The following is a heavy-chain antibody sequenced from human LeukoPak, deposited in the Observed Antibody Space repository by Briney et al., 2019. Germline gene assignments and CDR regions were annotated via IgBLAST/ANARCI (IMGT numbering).Heavy chain of an antibody. D-gene: IGHD3-22*01. V-gene: IGHV3-30-3*01. CDR2: ISYDGSNK. Sequence: PGRSLRLSCAASGFTFSSYAMHWVRQAPGKGLEWVAVISYDGSNKYYADSVKGRFTISRDNSKSTLYLQMNSLRAEDTAVYYCARESYYDSSGYYEFHDAFDIWGQGTMVTVSS. CDR1: GFTFSSYA. CDR3: ARESYYDSSGYYEFHDAFDI. J-gene: IGHJ3*02.